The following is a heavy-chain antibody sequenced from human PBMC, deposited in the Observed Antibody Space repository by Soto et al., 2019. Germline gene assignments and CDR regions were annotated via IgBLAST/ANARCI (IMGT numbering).Heavy chain of an antibody. V-gene: IGHV4-39*01. Sequence: QLQLQESGPGLVKPSETLSLTCTVSGGSISSSSYYWGWIRQPPGKGLEWIGSIYYSGSTYYNPSLKSRVTISVDTSKNQFSLKLRSVTAADTAVYYCARVSYYGSGSYSWFDPWGQGTLVTVSS. CDR2: IYYSGST. D-gene: IGHD3-10*01. CDR3: ARVSYYGSGSYSWFDP. CDR1: GGSISSSSYY. J-gene: IGHJ5*02.